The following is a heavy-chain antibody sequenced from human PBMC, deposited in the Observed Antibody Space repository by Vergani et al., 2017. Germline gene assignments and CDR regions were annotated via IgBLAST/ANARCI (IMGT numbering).Heavy chain of an antibody. J-gene: IGHJ3*02. D-gene: IGHD1-1*01. V-gene: IGHV3-21*02. CDR3: VRVKGSNWNDHLYDI. CDR1: GFTFSSYS. Sequence: EVQLVESGGDLVQPGRSLRLSCTASGFTFSSYSMNWVRQAPGKGLEWVSSISSSSSYIYYADSVKGRFTISRDNAKNSLYLQMNSLRAEDTAVYYCVRVKGSNWNDHLYDIWGQGTLVTVSS. CDR2: ISSSSSYI.